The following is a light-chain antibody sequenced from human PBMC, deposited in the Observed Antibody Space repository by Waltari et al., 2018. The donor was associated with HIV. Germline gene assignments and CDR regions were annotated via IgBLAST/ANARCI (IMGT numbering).Light chain of an antibody. V-gene: IGLV3-21*02. Sequence: SYVLTQPPSVSLAPGQTANIACGGTNIWTKSVHWYQLKPGQAPVLVVYDDSVRPSGIPERLSGSNSGNTATLTITRVEAGDEADYFCQVWDIGSEHVVFGGGTKLTVL. J-gene: IGLJ3*02. CDR3: QVWDIGSEHVV. CDR2: DDS. CDR1: NIWTKS.